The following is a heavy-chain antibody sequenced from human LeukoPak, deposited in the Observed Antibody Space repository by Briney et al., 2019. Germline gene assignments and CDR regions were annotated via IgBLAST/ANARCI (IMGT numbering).Heavy chain of an antibody. CDR1: GGSISSHY. CDR2: IYYSGST. D-gene: IGHD6-13*01. Sequence: PSETLSLTCTVSGGSISSHYWSWIRQPPGKGLERIGYIYYSGSTNYNPSLKSRVTISVDTSRNQFSLKLSSVTAADTAVYYCARVVAAAGTLYYYYYMDVWGKGTTVTVSS. CDR3: ARVVAAAGTLYYYYYMDV. V-gene: IGHV4-59*11. J-gene: IGHJ6*03.